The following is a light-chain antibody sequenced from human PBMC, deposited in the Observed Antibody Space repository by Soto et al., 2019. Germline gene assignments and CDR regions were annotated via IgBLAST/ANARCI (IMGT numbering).Light chain of an antibody. V-gene: IGLV2-14*03. CDR3: SSYTSSSPVV. Sequence: QSVLTQPASVSGSPGQSITISCTGTSSDVGGYNYVSWYQQHPGKAPKLMIYDVSHRHSGVSNRFSGSKSGNTASLTISGLQAEDEADYYCSSYTSSSPVVLGGGTKVTV. J-gene: IGLJ2*01. CDR2: DVS. CDR1: SSDVGGYNY.